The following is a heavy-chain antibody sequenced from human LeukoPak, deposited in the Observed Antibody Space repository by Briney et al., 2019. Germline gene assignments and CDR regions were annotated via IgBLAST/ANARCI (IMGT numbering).Heavy chain of an antibody. CDR3: ARDRERQDYYDSSGPHDY. CDR2: ISAYNGNT. D-gene: IGHD3-22*01. J-gene: IGHJ4*02. CDR1: GYTFTSYG. V-gene: IGHV1-18*01. Sequence: ASVKVSCKASGYTFTSYGISWVRQAPGQGLEWMGWISAYNGNTNYAQELQGRVTMTTDTSTSTAYMELRSLRSDDTAVYYCARDRERQDYYDSSGPHDYWGQGTLVTVSS.